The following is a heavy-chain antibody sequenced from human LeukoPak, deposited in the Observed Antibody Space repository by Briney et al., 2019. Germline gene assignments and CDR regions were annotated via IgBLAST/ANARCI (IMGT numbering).Heavy chain of an antibody. V-gene: IGHV3-9*01. CDR2: ISWNSGSI. CDR3: AKENSGWYAHFDY. CDR1: GFTFSSYA. J-gene: IGHJ4*02. Sequence: GGSLRLSCAASGFTFSSYAMSWVRQAPGKGLEWVSGISWNSGSIGYADSVKGRFTISRDNAKNSLYLQMNSLRAEDTALYYCAKENSGWYAHFDYWGQGTLVTVSS. D-gene: IGHD6-19*01.